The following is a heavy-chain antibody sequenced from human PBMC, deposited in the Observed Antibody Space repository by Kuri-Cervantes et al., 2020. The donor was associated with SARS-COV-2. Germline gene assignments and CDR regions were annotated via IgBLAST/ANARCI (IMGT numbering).Heavy chain of an antibody. D-gene: IGHD2-8*01. Sequence: GESLKISCAASGFTFSSYAMSWVRQAPGKGLEWVSAISGSGGSTYYADSVKGRFTISRDNSKNTLYLQMNSLRAEDTVVYYCATGWSLAIWGQGTLVTVSS. CDR1: GFTFSSYA. CDR3: ATGWSLAI. J-gene: IGHJ4*02. V-gene: IGHV3-23*01. CDR2: ISGSGGST.